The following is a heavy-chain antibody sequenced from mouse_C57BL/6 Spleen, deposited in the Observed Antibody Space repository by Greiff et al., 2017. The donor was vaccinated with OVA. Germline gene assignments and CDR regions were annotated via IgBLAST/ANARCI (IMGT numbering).Heavy chain of an antibody. CDR3: ARSFTTVVDYCDY. CDR1: GYTFTSYW. J-gene: IGHJ2*01. D-gene: IGHD1-1*01. V-gene: IGHV1-61*01. Sequence: QVQLQQPGAELVRPGSSVKLSCKASGYTFTSYWMDWVKQRPGQGLEWIGNIYPSDSETHYNQKFKDKATLTVDKSSSTAYMQLSSLTSEDSAVXYCARSFTTVVDYCDYWGQGTTLTVSS. CDR2: IYPSDSET.